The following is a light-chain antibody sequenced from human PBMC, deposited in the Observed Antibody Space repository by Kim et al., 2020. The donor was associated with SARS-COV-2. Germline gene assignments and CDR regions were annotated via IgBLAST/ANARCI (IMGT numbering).Light chain of an antibody. CDR2: ELT. Sequence: QSVLTQPPSASGSPGQSVTISCTGASSDLGAYNYVSWYQQRPGKAPNPVIYELTKRPSGVPDRFSGSKSGNTASLTVSGLQAEDEADYYCSSYVGTNNWVFGGGTQLTVL. V-gene: IGLV2-8*01. J-gene: IGLJ3*02. CDR3: SSYVGTNNWV. CDR1: SSDLGAYNY.